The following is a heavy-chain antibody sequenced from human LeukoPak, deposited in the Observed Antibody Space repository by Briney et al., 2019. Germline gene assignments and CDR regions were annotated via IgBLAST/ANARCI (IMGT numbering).Heavy chain of an antibody. CDR2: IHYSGST. V-gene: IGHV4-38-2*02. CDR1: GFTFRDYA. Sequence: LRLSCTASGFTFRDYAMSWVRQAPGKGLEWIGSIHYSGSTFYNPSLQSRVTISIDTSQNQFSLNLNSVTAADTAMYFCVRSQRLLPSDSWGQGSLVTVSS. D-gene: IGHD1-1*01. CDR3: VRSQRLLPSDS. J-gene: IGHJ5*02.